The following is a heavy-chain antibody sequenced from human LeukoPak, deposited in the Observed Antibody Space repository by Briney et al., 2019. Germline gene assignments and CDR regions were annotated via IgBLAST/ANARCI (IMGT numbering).Heavy chain of an antibody. V-gene: IGHV5-51*01. Sequence: GESLKISCMCSGYNFTSYWIGWVRQLPGKCLEWMGIIYPGYSHTTYSPSFRGQVTISADKSISTAYLQWSSLKASDTAMYYCARRYCSSTSCYSLVDYWGQGTLVAVSS. CDR1: GYNFTSYW. CDR3: ARRYCSSTSCYSLVDY. D-gene: IGHD2-2*01. J-gene: IGHJ4*02. CDR2: IYPGYSHT.